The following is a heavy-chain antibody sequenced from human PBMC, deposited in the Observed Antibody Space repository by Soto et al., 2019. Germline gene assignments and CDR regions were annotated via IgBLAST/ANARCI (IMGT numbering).Heavy chain of an antibody. D-gene: IGHD5-18*01. CDR1: VFSIDDFA. CDR2: NSRDSGKI. V-gene: IGHV3-9*01. Sequence: PGGSLRLSCAASVFSIDDFAMHWVRQAPGKGLEWVSSNSRDSGKIGYADSVTGSISDSRDNAKNSLFLQMSSLKPEDTAFYFFEKDNPGRYGHYEYTRFETWGQGTLVTVS. CDR3: EKDNPGRYGHYEYTRFET. J-gene: IGHJ5*02.